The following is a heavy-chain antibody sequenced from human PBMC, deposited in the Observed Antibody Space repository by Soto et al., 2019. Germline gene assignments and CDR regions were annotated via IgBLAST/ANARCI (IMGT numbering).Heavy chain of an antibody. CDR1: GGSFSGYY. CDR2: INHSGST. CDR3: ARGRRGVVVPAATYYFDY. V-gene: IGHV4-34*01. D-gene: IGHD2-2*01. Sequence: SETLSLTCAVYGGSFSGYYCSWIRQPPGKGLEWIGEINHSGSTNYNPSLKSRVTISVDTSKNQFSLKLSSVTAADTAVYYCARGRRGVVVPAATYYFDYRAQTTLVTVSS. J-gene: IGHJ4*02.